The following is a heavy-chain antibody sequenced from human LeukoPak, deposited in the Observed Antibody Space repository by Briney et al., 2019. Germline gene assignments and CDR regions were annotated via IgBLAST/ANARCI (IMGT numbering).Heavy chain of an antibody. CDR1: GGSISSHY. CDR2: IYYSGST. D-gene: IGHD2-15*01. V-gene: IGHV4-59*11. Sequence: PSETLSLTCTVSGGSISSHYWSWIRQPPGKGLEWIGFIYYSGSTNYNPSLKSRVTISVDTSKNQFSLKLSSVTAADTAVYYCARAPYSRLFYYYYMDVWGKGTTVTVSS. CDR3: ARAPYSRLFYYYYMDV. J-gene: IGHJ6*03.